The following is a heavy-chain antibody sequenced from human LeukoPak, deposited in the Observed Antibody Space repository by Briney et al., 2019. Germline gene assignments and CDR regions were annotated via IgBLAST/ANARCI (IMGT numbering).Heavy chain of an antibody. CDR1: GGSISSYY. CDR3: ARVKRSIAARRVYYGMDV. D-gene: IGHD6-6*01. J-gene: IGHJ6*02. V-gene: IGHV4-59*12. CDR2: IYYSGST. Sequence: SETLSLTCTVSGGSISSYYWSWIRQPPGKGLEWIGYIYYSGSTNYNPSLKSRVTISVDTSKNQFSLKLSSVTAADTAVYYCARVKRSIAARRVYYGMDVWGQGTTVTVSS.